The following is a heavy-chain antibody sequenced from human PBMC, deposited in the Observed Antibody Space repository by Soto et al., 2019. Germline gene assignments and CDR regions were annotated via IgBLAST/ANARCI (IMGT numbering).Heavy chain of an antibody. CDR2: ILYDGSNK. CDR3: ARDQLYYNDISGRPLNAFDV. V-gene: IGHV3-33*08. D-gene: IGHD3-22*01. J-gene: IGHJ3*01. CDR1: GFTFSSYG. Sequence: GGSLRLSCAASGFTFSSYGMHWARQAPGKGLEWVTAILYDGSNKYYADSVKGRFAISRDNSKNTLYLQMNSLRAEDTAVYYCARDQLYYNDISGRPLNAFDVWGQGTMVTVSS.